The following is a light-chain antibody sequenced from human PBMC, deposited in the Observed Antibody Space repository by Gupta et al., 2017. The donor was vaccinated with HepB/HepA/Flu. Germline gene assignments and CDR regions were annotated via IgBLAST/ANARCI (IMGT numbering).Light chain of an antibody. J-gene: IGKJ4*01. Sequence: DSQMTQPPSSLSAFVGDRVTITCQASQDISRSLNWYQQQPGKAPNLLIYEASTLEIGVPSRFSGSGSGTDFTFTISSLQPEDIATYYCQQNDKVPLTFGGGTKVEIK. CDR3: QQNDKVPLT. CDR1: QDISRS. CDR2: EAS. V-gene: IGKV1-33*01.